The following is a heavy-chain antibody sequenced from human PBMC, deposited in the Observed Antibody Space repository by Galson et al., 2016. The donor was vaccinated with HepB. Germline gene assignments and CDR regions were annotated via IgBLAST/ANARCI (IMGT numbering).Heavy chain of an antibody. CDR3: ARIPAVQVSTFFYCDY. D-gene: IGHD3-16*01. J-gene: IGHJ4*02. V-gene: IGHV3-7*01. Sequence: SLRLSCAASGFTFSSYWMSWVRQAPGKGLELVANIKEDGSEKYYVDSVKGRFTISRDNAKNSLDLQMSSLRAEGTALYYCARIPAVQVSTFFYCDYWGQGTLFTVSS. CDR2: IKEDGSEK. CDR1: GFTFSSYW.